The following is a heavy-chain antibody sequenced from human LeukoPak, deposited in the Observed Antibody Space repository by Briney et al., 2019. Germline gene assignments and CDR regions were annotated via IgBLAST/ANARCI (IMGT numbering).Heavy chain of an antibody. CDR1: GYTFTSYY. D-gene: IGHD3-22*01. J-gene: IGHJ3*02. V-gene: IGHV1-46*01. CDR3: ARATQETYYYDSSGYYAFDI. Sequence: ASVKVSCKASGYTFTSYYMHWVRQAPGQGLEWMGIINPSGGSTSYAQKFQGRVTMTRDTSTSTVYMELSSLRSEDTAVYYCARATQETYYYDSSGYYAFDIWGQGTMVTVSS. CDR2: INPSGGST.